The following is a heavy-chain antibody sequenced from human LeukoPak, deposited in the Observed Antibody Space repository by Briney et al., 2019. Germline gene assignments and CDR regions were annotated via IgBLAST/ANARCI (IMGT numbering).Heavy chain of an antibody. CDR2: IIPMFGTA. J-gene: IGHJ4*02. Sequence: SVKVSCKASGGTFSSYAIGWVRQAPGQGLEWMGGIIPMFGTANYAQKFQGRVTITADESTSTTYMELSSLRSEDTAVYYCARSYSSSWYPRGDHYFDYWGQGSLVTVSS. CDR3: ARSYSSSWYPRGDHYFDY. D-gene: IGHD6-13*01. V-gene: IGHV1-69*01. CDR1: GGTFSSYA.